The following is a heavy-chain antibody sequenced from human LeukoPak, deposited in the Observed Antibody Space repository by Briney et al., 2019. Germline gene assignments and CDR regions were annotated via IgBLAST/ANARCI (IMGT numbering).Heavy chain of an antibody. Sequence: GGSLRLSCAASGFTFSSYSMNWVRQAPGKGLEWVSSISSSSSYIYYADSVKGRFTISRDNAKNSLYLQMNSLRAEDTAVYYCARLGSQLGYCSSTSCQNYWGQGTLVTVSS. J-gene: IGHJ4*02. CDR1: GFTFSSYS. CDR3: ARLGSQLGYCSSTSCQNY. D-gene: IGHD2-2*01. V-gene: IGHV3-21*01. CDR2: ISSSSSYI.